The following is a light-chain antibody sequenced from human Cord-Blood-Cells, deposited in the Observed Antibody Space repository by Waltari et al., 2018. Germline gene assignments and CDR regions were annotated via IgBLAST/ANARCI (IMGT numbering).Light chain of an antibody. CDR2: GAT. CDR1: QRRSSY. J-gene: IGKJ1*01. Sequence: DIHMTQSPSSLSASVGDRVTITCRASQRRSSYLNWYQQKPGKAPKLLIYGATSLQSEVPSRCSGSRSGTDFTLTISSLQPEDVATYYCQQSYSTPWTFGQGTKVEIK. V-gene: IGKV1-39*01. CDR3: QQSYSTPWT.